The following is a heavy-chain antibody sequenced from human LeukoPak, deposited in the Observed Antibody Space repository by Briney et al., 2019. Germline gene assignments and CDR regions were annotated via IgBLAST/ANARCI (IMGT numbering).Heavy chain of an antibody. D-gene: IGHD5-12*01. J-gene: IGHJ4*02. Sequence: GGSLRLSCAASGFAFSSYWMSWVRQAPGKGLEWVANMKYDGSEIYYVDSVKGRFTISRDNAKNSLCLQMNSLRAEDTAVYYCAREGTITAYNFDYWGQGTLVTVSS. CDR3: AREGTITAYNFDY. CDR1: GFAFSSYW. V-gene: IGHV3-7*05. CDR2: MKYDGSEI.